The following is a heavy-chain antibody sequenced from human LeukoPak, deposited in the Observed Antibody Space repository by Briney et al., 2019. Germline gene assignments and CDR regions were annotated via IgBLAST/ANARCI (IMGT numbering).Heavy chain of an antibody. D-gene: IGHD3-3*01. V-gene: IGHV3-30*18. J-gene: IGHJ6*02. Sequence: PGGSLRLSCAASGFTFSSYGMHRVRQAPGKGLEWVAVISYDGSNKYYADSVKGRFTISRDNSKNTLYLQMNSLRAEDTAVYYCAKGILEWLRHYGMDVWGQGTTVTVSS. CDR2: ISYDGSNK. CDR1: GFTFSSYG. CDR3: AKGILEWLRHYGMDV.